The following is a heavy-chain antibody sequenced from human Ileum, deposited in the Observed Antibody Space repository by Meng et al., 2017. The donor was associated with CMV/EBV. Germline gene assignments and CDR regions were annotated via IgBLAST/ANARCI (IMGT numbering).Heavy chain of an antibody. Sequence: GGSLRLSCSASGFTFRQYGMHWVRQVPGRGLDWVAYIMYDGGIKFYSDSAKGRFTISRDDSKNTLFLQMNSLRLEDTAVYYCAKSGLRYYSNSVDWLDPWGQGTLVTVSS. D-gene: IGHD4-11*01. J-gene: IGHJ5*02. CDR1: GFTFRQYG. CDR2: IMYDGGIK. CDR3: AKSGLRYYSNSVDWLDP. V-gene: IGHV3-30*02.